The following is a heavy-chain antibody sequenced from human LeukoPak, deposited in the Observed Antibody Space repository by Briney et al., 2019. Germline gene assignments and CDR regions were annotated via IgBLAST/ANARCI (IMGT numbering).Heavy chain of an antibody. D-gene: IGHD2-21*02. CDR1: GGSISGYH. CDR3: ARLVAVTGTVHYFDP. CDR2: IYYKGIT. Sequence: SETLSLTCVVSGGSISGYHWSWIRQPPGKELEWIGYIYYKGITNYNPSLKSRVTISLDTSKSQFSLNLRSATAADTAVYYCARLVAVTGTVHYFDPWGQGAVVTVSS. V-gene: IGHV4-59*08. J-gene: IGHJ5*02.